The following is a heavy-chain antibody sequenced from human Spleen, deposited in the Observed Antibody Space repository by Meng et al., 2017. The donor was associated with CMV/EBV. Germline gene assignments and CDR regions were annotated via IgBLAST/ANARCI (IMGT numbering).Heavy chain of an antibody. CDR2: IYYSGST. J-gene: IGHJ5*02. CDR3: ARGGMYTSSWFDH. V-gene: IGHV4-61*01. D-gene: IGHD6-13*01. Sequence: SETLSLTCTVSGGSVSSGSYYWSWIRQPPGKGLEWIGYIYYSGSTNYNPSLKSRVTMSVDTSKNQFSLKLNSVTAADTAVYYCARGGMYTSSWFDHWGQGTLVTVSS. CDR1: GGSVSSGSYY.